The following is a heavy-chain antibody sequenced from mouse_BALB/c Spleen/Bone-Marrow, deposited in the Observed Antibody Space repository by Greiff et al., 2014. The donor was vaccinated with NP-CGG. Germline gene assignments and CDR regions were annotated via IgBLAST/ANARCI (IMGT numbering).Heavy chain of an antibody. CDR3: ARWEYYAMDY. Sequence: DVQLQESGAELVKPGASVKLSCTASGFNIKDTYMHWVKQRPEQGLEWIGRIDPANGSTKYDPKFQGKATITADTSSNTAYLQLSSLTSEDTAVYYCARWEYYAMDYWGQGTSVTVSS. CDR2: IDPANGST. CDR1: GFNIKDTY. V-gene: IGHV14-3*02. J-gene: IGHJ4*01. D-gene: IGHD4-1*01.